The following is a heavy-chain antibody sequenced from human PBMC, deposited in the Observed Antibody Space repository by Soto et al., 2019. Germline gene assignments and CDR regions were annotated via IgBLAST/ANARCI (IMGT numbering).Heavy chain of an antibody. J-gene: IGHJ4*02. CDR1: GGTFSSYA. Sequence: GASVKVSCKASGGTFSSYAISWVRQAPGQGLEWMGGIIPIFGTANYAQKFQGRVTITADESTSTAYMELSSLRSEDTAVYYCARHEMATITSSVDYWGQGTLVTVSS. D-gene: IGHD5-12*01. V-gene: IGHV1-69*13. CDR2: IIPIFGTA. CDR3: ARHEMATITSSVDY.